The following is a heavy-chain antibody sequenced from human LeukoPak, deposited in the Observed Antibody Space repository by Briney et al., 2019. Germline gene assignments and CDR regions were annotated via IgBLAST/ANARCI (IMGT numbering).Heavy chain of an antibody. CDR3: ARESEFCGSTTCYRPEDY. D-gene: IGHD2-2*01. CDR2: INTDGSSR. CDR1: GFSFTTYW. V-gene: IGHV3-74*01. J-gene: IGHJ4*02. Sequence: GGSLRLSCGASGFSFTTYWRHWVRQAPGKGLVWVSRINTDGSSRTYADSVKGRFTISRDNANNTLYLQMNSLRAEDTAVYYCARESEFCGSTTCYRPEDYWGQGTLVTVSS.